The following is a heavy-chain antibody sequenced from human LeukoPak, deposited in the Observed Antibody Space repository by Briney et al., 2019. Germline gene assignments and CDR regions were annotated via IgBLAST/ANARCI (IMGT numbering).Heavy chain of an antibody. D-gene: IGHD1-20*01. J-gene: IGHJ6*02. CDR3: ARERITGTPMYYYYYGLDV. V-gene: IGHV4-59*01. CDR2: IYYSGST. Sequence: PSETLSLTCTVSGGPISSFYWSWIRQPPGKGLEWIGYIYYSGSTNYNPSLKSRVTISVDTSKNQFSLKLSSVTAADTAVYYCARERITGTPMYYYYYGLDVWGQGTTVTVSS. CDR1: GGPISSFY.